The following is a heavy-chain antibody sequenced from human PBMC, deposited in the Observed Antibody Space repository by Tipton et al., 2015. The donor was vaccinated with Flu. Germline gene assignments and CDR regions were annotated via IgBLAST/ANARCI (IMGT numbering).Heavy chain of an antibody. D-gene: IGHD3-3*01. CDR3: AITRFLGDYYYYGRDV. J-gene: IGHJ6*02. V-gene: IGHV4-59*01. CDR1: GGSISSYY. CDR2: TYYSGST. Sequence: TLSLTCTVSGGSISSYYWSWFRQPPGKGLEWFGYTYYSGSTNYNPSLKSRVTISVDTSKNQFSLKLSPVTAADTAVHYCAITRFLGDYYYYGRDVWGQETTGTVAS.